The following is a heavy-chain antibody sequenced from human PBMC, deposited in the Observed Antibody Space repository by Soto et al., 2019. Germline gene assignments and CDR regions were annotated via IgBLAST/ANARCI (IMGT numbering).Heavy chain of an antibody. V-gene: IGHV1-69*13. Sequence: GASVKVSCKASGGTFSSYAISWVRQAPGQGLEWMGGIIPIFGTANYAQKFQGRVTITADESTSTAYTELSSLRSEDTAVYYCARDSGEVGATVYYGMDVWGQGTTVTVSS. J-gene: IGHJ6*02. CDR3: ARDSGEVGATVYYGMDV. CDR2: IIPIFGTA. CDR1: GGTFSSYA. D-gene: IGHD1-26*01.